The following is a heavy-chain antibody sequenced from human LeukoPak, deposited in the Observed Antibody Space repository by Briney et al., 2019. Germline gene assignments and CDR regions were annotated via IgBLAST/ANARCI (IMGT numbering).Heavy chain of an antibody. J-gene: IGHJ4*02. CDR3: ARQTGSGLFILP. CDR2: INHRGST. Sequence: SETLSLTCAVYGGSFSGYYWSWIRQPPGKGLEWIGEINHRGSTNYNPSLKRRVTISVDTSKNQFSLKLSSVTAADTAVYYCARQTGSGLFILPGGQGTLVTVSS. V-gene: IGHV4-34*01. CDR1: GGSFSGYY. D-gene: IGHD3/OR15-3a*01.